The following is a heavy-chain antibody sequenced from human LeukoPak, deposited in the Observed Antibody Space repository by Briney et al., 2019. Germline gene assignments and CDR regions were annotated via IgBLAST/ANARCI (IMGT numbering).Heavy chain of an antibody. J-gene: IGHJ6*03. CDR3: ARDGDWAPYYNYYYCMDV. CDR1: GYTFTSYY. D-gene: IGHD2-21*02. V-gene: IGHV1-46*01. CDR2: INPSCGST. Sequence: ASVTVSRKASGYTFTSYYMHWVRQAPGQGLEWMGIINPSCGSTSYAQKFQGRVTMTRDTSTRTVYMELSSLRSEDTAVYYCARDGDWAPYYNYYYCMDVLGKRTKV.